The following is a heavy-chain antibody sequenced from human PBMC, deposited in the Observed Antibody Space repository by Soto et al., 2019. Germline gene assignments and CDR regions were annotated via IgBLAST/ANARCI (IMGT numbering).Heavy chain of an antibody. D-gene: IGHD3-9*01. J-gene: IGHJ4*02. CDR2: IIPIFGTA. V-gene: IGHV1-69*06. CDR1: GGTFSSYA. Sequence: QVQLVQSGAEVKKPGSSVKVSCKASGGTFSSYAISWVRQAPGQGLEWMGGIIPIFGTANYAQKFQGRVTITADKPASTARIDLSSLRSEDTAVYYCARGSRYFDWLLPFDYWGQGTLVTVSS. CDR3: ARGSRYFDWLLPFDY.